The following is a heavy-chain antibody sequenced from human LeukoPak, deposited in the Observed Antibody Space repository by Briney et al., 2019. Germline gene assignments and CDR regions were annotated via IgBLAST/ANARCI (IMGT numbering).Heavy chain of an antibody. V-gene: IGHV3-23*01. CDR3: ARHDSFIPY. Sequence: GGSLRLSCAASGFTFSDYAMSWVRQAAGKGLEWVSGISDTGRRTYYTDSVQGRFTISRDEFKKTVYLLMNTLRAEDAAVYFCARHDSFIPYWGQGTLVTVSS. CDR2: ISDTGRRT. CDR1: GFTFSDYA. D-gene: IGHD3-16*02. J-gene: IGHJ4*02.